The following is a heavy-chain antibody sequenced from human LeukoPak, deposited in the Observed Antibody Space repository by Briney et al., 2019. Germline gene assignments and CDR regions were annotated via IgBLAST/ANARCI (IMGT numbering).Heavy chain of an antibody. CDR3: ASRVGSSGYYYEENYFDY. V-gene: IGHV4-31*03. D-gene: IGHD3-22*01. CDR2: IHYSGST. CDR1: GGSISSGGYY. J-gene: IGHJ4*02. Sequence: SETLSLTCTVSGGSISSGGYYWSWIRQHPGKGLEWIGYIHYSGSTYYSPSLKSRVTISVDTSKNQFSLKLSSVTAADTAVYYCASRVGSSGYYYEENYFDYWGQGTLVTVSS.